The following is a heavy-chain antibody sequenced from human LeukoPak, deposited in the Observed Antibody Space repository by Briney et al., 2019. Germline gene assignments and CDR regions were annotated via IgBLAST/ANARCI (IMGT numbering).Heavy chain of an antibody. J-gene: IGHJ4*02. D-gene: IGHD3-10*01. Sequence: SETLSLTCSVSGDSVTSSYLSWIRQPPGKGLEWIGYISYTADSNYNPSLKSRVTISTDTSKNQFSLKLSSVTATDMAVYYCATSSHSGSYRAHWGQGTLVTVSS. CDR3: ATSSHSGSYRAH. CDR1: GDSVTSSY. V-gene: IGHV4-59*08. CDR2: ISYTADS.